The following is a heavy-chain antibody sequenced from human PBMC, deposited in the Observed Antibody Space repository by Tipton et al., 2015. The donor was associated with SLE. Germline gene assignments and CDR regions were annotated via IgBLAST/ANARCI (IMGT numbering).Heavy chain of an antibody. CDR3: AKGGSGSYYNSRFDY. V-gene: IGHV3-23*01. CDR2: VSGSGGST. J-gene: IGHJ4*02. CDR1: GFTFSSYA. Sequence: SLRLSCAASGFTFSSYAISWVRQAAGKGLEWVSAVSGSGGSTYYAESVKGRFTISRDNSKNTVYLQMNSLRAEDTAVHFCAKGGSGSYYNSRFDYWGQGALVTVSS. D-gene: IGHD3-10*01.